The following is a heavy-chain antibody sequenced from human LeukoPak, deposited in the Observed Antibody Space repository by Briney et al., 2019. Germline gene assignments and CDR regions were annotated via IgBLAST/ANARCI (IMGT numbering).Heavy chain of an antibody. Sequence: PGGSLRLSCAASGFIFSAYAMSWVRQAPGRGLEWVSTSSASGATTYQADSVKGRFTLSRDFSMNTLYLQMHSLRAEDTAIYYCARDLGASYNWFDPWGQGTLVTVSS. CDR3: ARDLGASYNWFDP. CDR1: GFIFSAYA. CDR2: SSASGATT. D-gene: IGHD1-26*01. V-gene: IGHV3-23*01. J-gene: IGHJ5*02.